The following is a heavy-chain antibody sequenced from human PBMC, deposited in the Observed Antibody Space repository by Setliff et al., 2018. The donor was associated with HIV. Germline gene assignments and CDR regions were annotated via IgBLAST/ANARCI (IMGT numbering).Heavy chain of an antibody. CDR2: IYYSGDT. V-gene: IGHV4-31*03. Sequence: PSETLSLTCTVSGGSIYSGAYYWAWIRQHPGKGLEWIGHIYYSGDTHYNPSLKSRLTISIDTSVNQFSLKLSSVTAADTAVYFCARIAWYSESTYGHDLYYFDLWGQGSLVTV. CDR1: GGSIYSGAYY. J-gene: IGHJ4*02. D-gene: IGHD5-18*01. CDR3: ARIAWYSESTYGHDLYYFDL.